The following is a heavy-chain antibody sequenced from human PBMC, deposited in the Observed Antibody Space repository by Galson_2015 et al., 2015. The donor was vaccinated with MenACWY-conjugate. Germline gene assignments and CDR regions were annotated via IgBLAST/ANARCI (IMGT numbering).Heavy chain of an antibody. V-gene: IGHV4-59*01. J-gene: IGHJ1*01. CDR3: ARGGAVATSSKYFQK. D-gene: IGHD2-21*02. Sequence: ETLSLTCTVSGGFSSAYYWSWIRQPPGKELEWIGYIYNNENTNYNPSLKSRVTISLNTPKNQFSLNLTSVTAADTAVYYCARGGAVATSSKYFQKWGQGTHVTVSS. CDR1: GGFSSAYY. CDR2: IYNNENT.